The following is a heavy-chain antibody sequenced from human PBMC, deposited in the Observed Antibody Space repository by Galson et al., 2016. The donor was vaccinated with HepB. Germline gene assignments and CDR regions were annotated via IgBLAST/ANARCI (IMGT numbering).Heavy chain of an antibody. CDR1: GYSFSNYW. D-gene: IGHD3-10*01. CDR3: ARHGPIIMVRGVTITGYFDL. Sequence: QSGAEVTKPGESLRISCKSSGYSFSNYWISWVRQMPGEGLEWMGTIDPSDSYFNFSPSLQGHVTISADRSISTAYLHWSSLKASDTAIYYCARHGPIIMVRGVTITGYFDLWGQGTLVTVSS. J-gene: IGHJ4*02. CDR2: IDPSDSYF. V-gene: IGHV5-10-1*01.